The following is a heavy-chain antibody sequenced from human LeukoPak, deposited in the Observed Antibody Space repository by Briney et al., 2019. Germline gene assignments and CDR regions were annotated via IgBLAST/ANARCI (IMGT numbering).Heavy chain of an antibody. D-gene: IGHD3-22*01. CDR3: ARPRQWLSSAFDI. J-gene: IGHJ3*02. V-gene: IGHV5-51*01. CDR2: IFPGDSDT. CDR1: GNSITTYW. Sequence: GESLKISCKASGNSITTYWIGWVRQKPGKGLEWMGLIFPGDSDTRYSPSFQGQVTISADKSISTAYLQWSSLKASGTAMYYCARPRQWLSSAFDIWGQGTMVTVSS.